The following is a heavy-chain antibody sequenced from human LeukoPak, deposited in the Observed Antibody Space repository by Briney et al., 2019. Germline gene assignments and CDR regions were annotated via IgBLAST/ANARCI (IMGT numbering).Heavy chain of an antibody. D-gene: IGHD4-17*01. J-gene: IGHJ6*03. V-gene: IGHV3-30*02. CDR2: IRYDGSDK. Sequence: GGSLRLSCAASGFTFSTYGMHWVRQAPGKGLEWVAFIRYDGSDKYYADSVKGRFTISRDNSRNTLYLQMNSLRAEDTAVYYCAKGAGYGDLGYFYYMDVWGQGTMVTVSS. CDR3: AKGAGYGDLGYFYYMDV. CDR1: GFTFSTYG.